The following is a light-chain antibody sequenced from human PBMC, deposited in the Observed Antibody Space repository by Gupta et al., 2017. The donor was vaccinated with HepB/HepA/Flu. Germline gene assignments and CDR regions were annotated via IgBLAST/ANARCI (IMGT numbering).Light chain of an antibody. Sequence: QSVVTQPPSVSGTPGQTVTVSCSGSSSNIGNNTVNWYQELPGTAPRLLIHTNTQRPSGVPERFSAFKSGTSASLAVSGLQAEEEADYYCAAWDDSLNAVVFGGGTKLTVL. CDR1: SSNIGNNT. CDR3: AAWDDSLNAVV. V-gene: IGLV1-44*01. J-gene: IGLJ3*02. CDR2: TNT.